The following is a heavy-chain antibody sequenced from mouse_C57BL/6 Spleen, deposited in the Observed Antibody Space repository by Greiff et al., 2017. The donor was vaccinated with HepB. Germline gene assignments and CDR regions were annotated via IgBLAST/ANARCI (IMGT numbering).Heavy chain of an antibody. V-gene: IGHV3-8*01. J-gene: IGHJ4*01. CDR2: ISYSGST. CDR3: ARFDYGDYYAMDY. D-gene: IGHD2-4*01. Sequence: EVKLVESGPGLAKPSQSLSLTCSVSGYSITSDYWNWIRKFPGNKLEYMGYISYSGSTYYNPSLKSRISITRDTSKNQYYLQLNSVTTEDTATYYCARFDYGDYYAMDYWGQGTSVTVSS. CDR1: GYSITSDY.